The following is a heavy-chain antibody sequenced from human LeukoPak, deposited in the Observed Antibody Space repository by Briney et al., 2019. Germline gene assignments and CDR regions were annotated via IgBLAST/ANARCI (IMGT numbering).Heavy chain of an antibody. CDR2: IHYSGST. J-gene: IGHJ4*02. D-gene: IGHD3-3*01. CDR3: ARGPRRLRFLEWLLPFDY. CDR1: GGSISSDTYY. V-gene: IGHV4-39*02. Sequence: SETLSLTCTVSGGSISSDTYYWGWIRQPPGKGLEWVGTIHYSGSTYYNPSLKGRVTISVDTSKNHFSLKLSSVTAADTAVYYCARGPRRLRFLEWLLPFDYWGQGTLVTVSS.